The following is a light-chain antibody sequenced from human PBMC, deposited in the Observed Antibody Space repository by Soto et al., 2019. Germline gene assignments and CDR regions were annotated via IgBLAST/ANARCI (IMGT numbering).Light chain of an antibody. CDR1: SSNIGAGYD. CDR3: QSYDSSLSAYV. Sequence: QSVLTQPPSVSGAPGQRVTISCTGSSSNIGAGYDVHWYQQLPGTAPKLLLYGNSNRPSGVPDRFSGSKSGTSASLAITGLQAEDEADYCCQSYDSSLSAYVFGTGTKLTVL. J-gene: IGLJ1*01. CDR2: GNS. V-gene: IGLV1-40*01.